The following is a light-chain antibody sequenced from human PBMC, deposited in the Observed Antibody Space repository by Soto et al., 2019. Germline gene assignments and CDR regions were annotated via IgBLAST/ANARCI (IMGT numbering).Light chain of an antibody. CDR1: SSDVGGYNY. V-gene: IGLV2-11*01. J-gene: IGLJ1*01. CDR2: DVS. CDR3: CSYAGRYYV. Sequence: QPVLTQPRSVSGSPGQSVTISCTGTSSDVGGYNYVSWYQQHPGKAPKLMIYDVSKRPSGVPDRFSGSKSGNTASLTISGLQAEDEADYYCCSYAGRYYVFGTGTKVTVL.